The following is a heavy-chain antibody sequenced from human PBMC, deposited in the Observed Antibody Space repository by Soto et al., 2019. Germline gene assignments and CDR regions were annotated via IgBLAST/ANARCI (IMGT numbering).Heavy chain of an antibody. CDR3: ARSYRDYDISSNYYGMDA. CDR2: IIPIFGTA. Sequence: GASVKVSCKASGGTFSSYAISWVRQAPGQGLEWMGGIIPIFGTANYAQKFQGRVTITADESTSTAYMELSSLRSEDTAVYYCARSYRDYDISSNYYGMDAWGQGTTVTVSS. J-gene: IGHJ6*02. D-gene: IGHD3-9*01. V-gene: IGHV1-69*13. CDR1: GGTFSSYA.